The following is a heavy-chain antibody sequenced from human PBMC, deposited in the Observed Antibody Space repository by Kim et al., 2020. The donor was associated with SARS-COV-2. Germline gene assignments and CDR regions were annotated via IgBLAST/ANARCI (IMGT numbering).Heavy chain of an antibody. Sequence: ASVKVSCKASGYTFTSYDINWVRQATGQGLEWMGWMNPNSGNTGYAQKFQGRVTMTRNTSISTAYMELSSLRSEDTAVYYCARGVSESPNYDYVWGSQEDYYYGMDVWGQGTTVTVSS. CDR3: ARGVSESPNYDYVWGSQEDYYYGMDV. CDR1: GYTFTSYD. V-gene: IGHV1-8*01. D-gene: IGHD3-16*01. CDR2: MNPNSGNT. J-gene: IGHJ6*02.